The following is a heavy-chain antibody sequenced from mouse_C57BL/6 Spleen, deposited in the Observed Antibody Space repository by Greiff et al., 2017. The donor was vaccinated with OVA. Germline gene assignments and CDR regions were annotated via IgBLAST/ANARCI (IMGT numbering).Heavy chain of an antibody. V-gene: IGHV1-59*01. J-gene: IGHJ4*01. D-gene: IGHD3-3*01. CDR2: IDPSDSYT. Sequence: QVQLQQPGAELVRPGTSVKLSCKASGYTFTSYWMHWVKQRPGQGLAWIGVIDPSDSYTNSNQKFKGKATLTVDTASSTASMQLSSLTYADSAVYYCARQTARGAMDDWGQGTSVTVSS. CDR1: GYTFTSYW. CDR3: ARQTARGAMDD.